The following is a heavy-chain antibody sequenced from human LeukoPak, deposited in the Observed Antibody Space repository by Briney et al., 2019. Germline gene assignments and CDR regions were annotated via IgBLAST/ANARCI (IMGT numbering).Heavy chain of an antibody. J-gene: IGHJ4*02. CDR1: GFTFSSYG. CDR2: ISFDGSNK. Sequence: PGGSLRLSCAASGFTFSSYGMHWVRQAPGKGLEWVAVISFDGSNKDYADSVKGRVTISRDNSKTTLYLQMNSLRAEDTAVYYCAKSWSGSSWDIFDYWGQGTLVTVSS. V-gene: IGHV3-30*18. CDR3: AKSWSGSSWDIFDY. D-gene: IGHD6-13*01.